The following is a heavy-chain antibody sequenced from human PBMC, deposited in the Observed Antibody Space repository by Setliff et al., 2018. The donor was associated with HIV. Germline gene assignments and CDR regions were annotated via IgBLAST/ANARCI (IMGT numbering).Heavy chain of an antibody. CDR1: GGSISSGGYY. Sequence: SETLSLTCTVSGGSISSGGYYWSWIRQHPGKGLEWIGYIYYSGSTYYNPSLKSRVTMSVDTSKNQFSLKLSSVTAADTAVYYCARAPYYDSSGYYFYYYYYYMDVWGKGTTVTVSS. J-gene: IGHJ6*03. V-gene: IGHV4-31*03. D-gene: IGHD3-22*01. CDR3: ARAPYYDSSGYYFYYYYYYMDV. CDR2: IYYSGST.